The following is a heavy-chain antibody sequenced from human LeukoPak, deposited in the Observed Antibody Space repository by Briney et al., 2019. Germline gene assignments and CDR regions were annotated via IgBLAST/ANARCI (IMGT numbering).Heavy chain of an antibody. CDR2: IWYDGSNK. D-gene: IGHD1-1*01. CDR1: GFTFSSYG. CDR3: AKDAIGQYRTYYFDH. V-gene: IGHV3-33*06. J-gene: IGHJ4*02. Sequence: PGRSLRLSCAASGFTFSSYGMHWVRQAPGKGLEWVAVIWYDGSNKYYADSVKGRFTISRDNSKNTLYLQMNSLRAEDTAVYYCAKDAIGQYRTYYFDHWGQGTLVPVSS.